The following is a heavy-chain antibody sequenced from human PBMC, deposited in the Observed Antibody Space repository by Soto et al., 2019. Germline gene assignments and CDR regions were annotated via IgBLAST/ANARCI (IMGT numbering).Heavy chain of an antibody. Sequence: ASVKVSCXASGYTFTGYYMHWVRQAPGQGLEWMGWINPNSGGTNYAQKFQGWVTMTRDTSISTAYMELSRLRSDDTAVYYCARVGAPRYSSSWYDYWGQGPLVTVS. CDR2: INPNSGGT. J-gene: IGHJ4*02. V-gene: IGHV1-2*04. CDR1: GYTFTGYY. CDR3: ARVGAPRYSSSWYDY. D-gene: IGHD6-13*01.